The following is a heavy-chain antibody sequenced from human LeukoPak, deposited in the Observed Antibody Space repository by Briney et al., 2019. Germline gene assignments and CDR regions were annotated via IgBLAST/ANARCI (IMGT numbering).Heavy chain of an antibody. CDR3: AGRVFGGNCYYDD. CDR1: GFTFSDHY. J-gene: IGHJ4*02. D-gene: IGHD4-23*01. CDR2: IRNKANSYTP. V-gene: IGHV3-72*01. Sequence: PGGSLRLSCAASGFTFSDHYMDWVRQAPGKGLEWVGRIRNKANSYTPKYAASVKGRFPIPRDDQKNSLYLQMNSLKPEDTAVYYCAGRVFGGNCYYDDWGQGALVTVSS.